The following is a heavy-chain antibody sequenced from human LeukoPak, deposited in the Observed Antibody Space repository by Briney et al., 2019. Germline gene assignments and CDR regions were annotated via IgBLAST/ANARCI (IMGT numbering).Heavy chain of an antibody. CDR1: GFNFSNYA. J-gene: IGHJ3*02. CDR2: INGKGGST. V-gene: IGHV3-23*01. Sequence: GGSLRLSCAASGFNFSNYAMSWVRRAPGKGLEWVSGINGKGGSTYNADSVKGRFTISRDNSKNTLYLQMNSLRAEDTAVYYCAKGGLVHPLHIWGQGTMVTVSS. D-gene: IGHD3/OR15-3a*01. CDR3: AKGGLVHPLHI.